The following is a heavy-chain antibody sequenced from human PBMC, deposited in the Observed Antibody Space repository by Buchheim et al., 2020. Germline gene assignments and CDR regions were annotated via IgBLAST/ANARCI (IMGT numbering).Heavy chain of an antibody. V-gene: IGHV3-33*01. CDR1: GFTFSSYG. D-gene: IGHD3-22*01. J-gene: IGHJ6*02. CDR2: IWYDGSNK. Sequence: QVQLVESGGGVVQPGRSLRLSCAASGFTFSSYGMHWVRQAPGKGLEWVAVIWYDGSNKYYADSVKGRFTISRDNSKNTLYLQMNSLRAEDTAVYYCARDNVVITKYYYYGMDVWGQGTT. CDR3: ARDNVVITKYYYYGMDV.